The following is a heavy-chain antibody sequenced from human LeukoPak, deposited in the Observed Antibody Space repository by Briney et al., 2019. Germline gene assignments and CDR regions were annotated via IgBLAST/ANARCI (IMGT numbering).Heavy chain of an antibody. V-gene: IGHV1-2*02. D-gene: IGHD3-16*01. CDR1: GITIAGYD. CDR2: IKPRFSGT. J-gene: IGHJ3*02. CDR3: ARQFGPTDAFDI. Sequence: ASVEVSCKASGITIAGYDVHWVRQAPGQGLEWMGRIKPRFSGTNHAEKFQGRVTMTRDTSMTTAYMELSSLTSDDTAVYYCARQFGPTDAFDIWGQGTMVTVSS.